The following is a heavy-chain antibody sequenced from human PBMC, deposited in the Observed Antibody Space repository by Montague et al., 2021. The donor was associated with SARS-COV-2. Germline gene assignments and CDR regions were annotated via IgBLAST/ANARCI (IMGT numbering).Heavy chain of an antibody. V-gene: IGHV4-59*01. Sequence: SETLSLTCTVSNASFDNYYWSWVRQSPGKGLEYIGYIHYSGRTNYNPSLRSRVTISIDTSKNRFSLKLMSVTAAETAIYFCARRIVTYYWYFDLWGRGTLVTVSS. CDR2: IHYSGRT. CDR3: ARRIVTYYWYFDL. CDR1: NASFDNYY. D-gene: IGHD2-15*01. J-gene: IGHJ2*01.